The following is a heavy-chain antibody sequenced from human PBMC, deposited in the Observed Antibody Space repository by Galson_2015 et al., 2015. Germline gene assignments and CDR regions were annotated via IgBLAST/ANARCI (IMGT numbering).Heavy chain of an antibody. CDR2: ITSRSSYI. CDR3: ARDPSAGTYQSNFDY. Sequence: SLRLSCAASGFTFSNYNMNWVRQAPGKALEWVSCITSRSSYIYYADSVKDRFTISRDNVKNSLYLHMNSLRVEDTAVYYCARDPSAGTYQSNFDYWGQGTLVTVSS. V-gene: IGHV3-21*01. CDR1: GFTFSNYN. J-gene: IGHJ4*02. D-gene: IGHD6-13*01.